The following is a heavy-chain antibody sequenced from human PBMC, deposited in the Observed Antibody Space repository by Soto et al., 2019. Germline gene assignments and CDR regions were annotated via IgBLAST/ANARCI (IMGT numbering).Heavy chain of an antibody. CDR2: IYYSGST. Sequence: SETLSPTFPVSGASISSGGYYWSWIRQHPGKGVEWIGYIYYSGSTYYNPPLKSRVTISVDTSKNQFSLKLSSVTAADTAVYYCARVPTYYYDSSGHSNFDYWGQGALVTVS. V-gene: IGHV4-31*03. D-gene: IGHD3-22*01. CDR1: GASISSGGYY. J-gene: IGHJ4*02. CDR3: ARVPTYYYDSSGHSNFDY.